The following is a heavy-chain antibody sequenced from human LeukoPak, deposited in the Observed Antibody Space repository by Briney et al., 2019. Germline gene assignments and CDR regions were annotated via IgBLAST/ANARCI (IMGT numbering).Heavy chain of an antibody. V-gene: IGHV1-46*01. Sequence: GASVKVSCKASGYTFTSYYMHWVRQAPGQGLEWMGIINPSGGSTSYAQKFQGRVTMTRDMSTSTVYMELSSLRSEDTAVYYCARASLDSTYYYDSSGYYSGPYYFDYWGQGTLVTVSS. D-gene: IGHD3-22*01. CDR1: GYTFTSYY. J-gene: IGHJ4*02. CDR2: INPSGGST. CDR3: ARASLDSTYYYDSSGYYSGPYYFDY.